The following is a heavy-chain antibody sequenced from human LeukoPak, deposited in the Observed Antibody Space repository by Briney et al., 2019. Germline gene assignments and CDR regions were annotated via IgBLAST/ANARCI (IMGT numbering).Heavy chain of an antibody. Sequence: GGSLRLSCAASGFTFSSYAVSWVRQAPGKGLEWVSAISGSGGSTYYADSAKGRFTISRDNSKNTLYLQMNSLRAEDTAVYYCAKDSLTRLRFLEWLSPFDYWGQGTLVTVSS. CDR1: GFTFSSYA. J-gene: IGHJ4*02. D-gene: IGHD3-3*01. CDR3: AKDSLTRLRFLEWLSPFDY. CDR2: ISGSGGST. V-gene: IGHV3-23*01.